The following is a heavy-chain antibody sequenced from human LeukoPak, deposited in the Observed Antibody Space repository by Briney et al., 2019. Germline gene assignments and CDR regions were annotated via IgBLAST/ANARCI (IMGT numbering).Heavy chain of an antibody. J-gene: IGHJ4*02. V-gene: IGHV5-51*01. D-gene: IGHD6-13*01. CDR3: ARQGYSSSWYRTSPYYFDY. Sequence: GESLKISCKGSGYSFTSYWIGWVRQMPGKGLEWMGIIYPGDSDTRYSPSFQGQVTISADKSISTAYLQWSSLKASDTAMYYCARQGYSSSWYRTSPYYFDYWGQGTLVTVSS. CDR2: IYPGDSDT. CDR1: GYSFTSYW.